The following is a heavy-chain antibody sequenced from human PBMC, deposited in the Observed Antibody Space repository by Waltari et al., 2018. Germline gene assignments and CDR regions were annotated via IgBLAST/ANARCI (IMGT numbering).Heavy chain of an antibody. Sequence: QVQLQESGPGLVKPSETLSLTCTVSGGSISSHYWSWIRQPPGKGLEWIGYIYYRGSTNYNPSLKSRVTISVDTSKNQFSLKLSSVTAADTAVYYCARDRRGATVASGGDAFDIWGQGTMVTVSS. D-gene: IGHD1-26*01. CDR3: ARDRRGATVASGGDAFDI. V-gene: IGHV4-59*11. CDR2: IYYRGST. CDR1: GGSISSHY. J-gene: IGHJ3*02.